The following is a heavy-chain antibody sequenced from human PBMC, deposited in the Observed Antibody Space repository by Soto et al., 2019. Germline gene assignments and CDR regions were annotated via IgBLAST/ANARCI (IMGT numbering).Heavy chain of an antibody. CDR2: IKSKSDGGTR. Sequence: EVQVAESGGDLVKPGGSLRLSCATSGFIFSSAWMSWVRQAPGKGLEWVGRIKSKSDGGTRDYAAPVNGRFNISRDDSKNMVYLQMNSLTAEDTAVYYCVEGWNDFWGQGTLVTVSS. CDR1: GFIFSSAW. D-gene: IGHD1-1*01. CDR3: VEGWNDF. J-gene: IGHJ4*02. V-gene: IGHV3-15*01.